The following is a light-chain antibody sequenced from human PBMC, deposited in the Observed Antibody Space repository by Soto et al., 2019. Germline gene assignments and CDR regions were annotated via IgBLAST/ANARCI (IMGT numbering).Light chain of an antibody. V-gene: IGKV3-20*01. CDR3: HHYDNSPPFP. J-gene: IGKJ3*01. CDR2: GAS. CDR1: QSVSGSY. Sequence: EIVLTQSPGTLSLSPGERATLSCRASQSVSGSYLAWYQQMPGRAPRLLIHGASSRAAGIPDRFSGSGSGTDFTLTINRLEPEDFAVYYCHHYDNSPPFPFGPGTTVDI.